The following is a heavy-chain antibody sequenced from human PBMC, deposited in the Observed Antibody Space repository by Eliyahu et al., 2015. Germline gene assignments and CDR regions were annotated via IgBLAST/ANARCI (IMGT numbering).Heavy chain of an antibody. CDR2: ITGNGGAI. J-gene: IGHJ4*02. CDR3: AKGPRDSSPYYFPY. V-gene: IGHV3-23*01. D-gene: IGHD6-6*01. Sequence: ELQLLESGGGLVQPGGSLRLSCVASGFTFSSYAMSWVRQTPGKGLEWLSTITGNGGAIYNADSVKGRFTISRDNSKNTLYLQMNSLRAEDTAMYSCAKGPRDSSPYYFPYWGQGTLVTVSS. CDR1: GFTFSSYA.